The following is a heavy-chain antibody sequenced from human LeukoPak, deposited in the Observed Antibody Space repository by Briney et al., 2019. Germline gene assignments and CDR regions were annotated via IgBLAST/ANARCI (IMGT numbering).Heavy chain of an antibody. CDR3: ARRFDSYYFDY. CDR1: GYSLTSYW. CDR2: IYPGDSDT. J-gene: IGHJ4*02. Sequence: ESLQIQCKCSGYSLTSYWLGWARPMPGEGLEWMGIIYPGDSDTRYSPSFQGQVTISADKSISTAYLQWSSLKASDTAMYYCARRFDSYYFDYWGQGTLVTVSS. D-gene: IGHD3-9*01. V-gene: IGHV5-51*01.